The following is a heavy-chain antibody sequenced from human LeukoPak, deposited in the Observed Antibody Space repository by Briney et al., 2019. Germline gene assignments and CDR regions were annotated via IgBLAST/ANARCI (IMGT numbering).Heavy chain of an antibody. CDR2: IYTSGST. V-gene: IGHV4-61*02. D-gene: IGHD3-22*01. J-gene: IGHJ6*02. CDR3: ARETDDSSGYSYPYYYYGMDV. Sequence: SQTLSLTCTVSGGSISSGSYYWSWIRQPAGKGLEWIGRIYTSGSTNYNPSLKSRVTISVDTSKNQFSLKLSSVTAADTAVYYCARETDDSSGYSYPYYYYGMDVWGRGTTVTVSS. CDR1: GGSISSGSYY.